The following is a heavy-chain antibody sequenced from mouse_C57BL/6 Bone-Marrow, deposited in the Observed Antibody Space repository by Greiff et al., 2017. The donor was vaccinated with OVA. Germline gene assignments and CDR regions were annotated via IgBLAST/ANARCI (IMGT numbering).Heavy chain of an antibody. J-gene: IGHJ1*03. CDR1: GYTFTSYW. D-gene: IGHD2-12*01. CDR2: IHPNSGST. V-gene: IGHV1-64*01. CDR3: ARDSNDFYWYFDV. Sequence: QVQLQQPGAELVKPGASVKLSCQASGYTFTSYWMHWVKQRPGQGLEWIGMIHPNSGSTNYNEKFKSKATLTVDKSSSTAYMQLSSLTSEDSAVYYCARDSNDFYWYFDVWGTGTTVTVSS.